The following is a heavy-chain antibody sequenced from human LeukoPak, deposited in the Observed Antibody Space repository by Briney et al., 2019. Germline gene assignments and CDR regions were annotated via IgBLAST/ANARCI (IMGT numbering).Heavy chain of an antibody. CDR2: IYYSGST. J-gene: IGHJ4*02. V-gene: IGHV4-31*03. D-gene: IGHD3-22*01. Sequence: SETLSLTCTVSGGSISSGGYYWSWIRQHPGKGLEWIGYIYYSGSTYYNPSLKRRVTISVDTSKNQFSLKLSSVTAADTAVYYCARATTDYDSSGYYPDYFDYWGQGTLVTVSS. CDR3: ARATTDYDSSGYYPDYFDY. CDR1: GGSISSGGYY.